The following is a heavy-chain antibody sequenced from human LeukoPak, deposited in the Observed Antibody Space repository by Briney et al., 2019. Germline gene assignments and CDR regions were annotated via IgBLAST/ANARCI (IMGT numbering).Heavy chain of an antibody. V-gene: IGHV3-21*01. J-gene: IGHJ4*02. Sequence: GGSLRLSCAASGFTFSSYSMNWVRQAPGKGLEWVSSISSSSSYMYYADSVKGRFTISRDNAKNSLYLQMNSLRAEDTAVYYCARDQAAGHFDYWGQGTLVTVSS. D-gene: IGHD6-13*01. CDR1: GFTFSSYS. CDR3: ARDQAAGHFDY. CDR2: ISSSSSYM.